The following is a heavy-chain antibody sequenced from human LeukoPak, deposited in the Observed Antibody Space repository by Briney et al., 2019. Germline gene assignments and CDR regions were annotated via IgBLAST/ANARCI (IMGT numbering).Heavy chain of an antibody. D-gene: IGHD3-22*01. J-gene: IGHJ4*02. V-gene: IGHV4-59*08. CDR1: GGSISSYY. CDR3: ARRGDSSGYYYGTFDY. Sequence: SETLSLTCTVSGGSISSYYWSWIRQPPGKGLEWIGYIYYSGSTNYNPSLKSRVTISVDTSKNQSSLKLSSVTAADTAVYYCARRGDSSGYYYGTFDYWGQGTLVTVSS. CDR2: IYYSGST.